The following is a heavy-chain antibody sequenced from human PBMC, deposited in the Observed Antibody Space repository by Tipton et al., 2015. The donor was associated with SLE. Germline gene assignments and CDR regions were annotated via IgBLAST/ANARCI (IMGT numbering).Heavy chain of an antibody. D-gene: IGHD1-7*01. CDR3: TKGGPGELLGDY. J-gene: IGHJ4*02. Sequence: SLRLSCAASGFTFSNYAMSWVRQAPGKGLEWISSISSSDFGTYYADSVKGRFTISRDNSKNTLYLEMNSPRYDDAAVYYCTKGGPGELLGDYWGQGTLVTVSS. V-gene: IGHV3-23*01. CDR2: ISSSDFGT. CDR1: GFTFSNYA.